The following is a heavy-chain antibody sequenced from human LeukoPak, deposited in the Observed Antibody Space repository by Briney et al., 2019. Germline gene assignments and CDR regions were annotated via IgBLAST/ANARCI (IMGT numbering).Heavy chain of an antibody. D-gene: IGHD2-2*01. V-gene: IGHV3-33*01. CDR2: IWYDGSNK. Sequence: EGSLRLSCAASGFTFSSYGMHWVRQAPGKGLEWVAVIWYDGSNKYYADSVKGRFTISRDNSKNTLYLQMNSLRAEDTAVYYCARDRRPGIFDYWGQGTLVTVSS. J-gene: IGHJ4*02. CDR1: GFTFSSYG. CDR3: ARDRRPGIFDY.